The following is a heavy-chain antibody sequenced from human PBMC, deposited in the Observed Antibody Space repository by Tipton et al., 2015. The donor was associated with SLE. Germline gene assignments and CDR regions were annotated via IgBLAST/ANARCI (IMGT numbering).Heavy chain of an antibody. J-gene: IGHJ3*02. V-gene: IGHV3-33*08. CDR3: ARDTHGGFDI. D-gene: IGHD2-15*01. Sequence: SLRLSCAASGFTFSDYYMSWIRQAPGKGLEWVAVIWYDGSNQNCIDSVKGRFTLSRDNPKNTLYLQMNSLRAEDTAVYYCARDTHGGFDIWGQGTMVTVSS. CDR2: IWYDGSNQ. CDR1: GFTFSDYY.